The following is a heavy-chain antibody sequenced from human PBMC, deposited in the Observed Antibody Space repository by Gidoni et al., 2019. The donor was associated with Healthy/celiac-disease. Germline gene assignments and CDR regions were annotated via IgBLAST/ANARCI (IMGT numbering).Heavy chain of an antibody. Sequence: QVQLQESGPGLVKPSQTLSLTCTVSGGSISSGGYSWSWIRQHPGKGLEWIGYIYYSGSTYYNPSLKSRVTISVDTSKNQFSLKLSSVTAADTAVYYCARVFLAAAGSHPPIDYWGQGTLVTVSS. CDR3: ARVFLAAAGSHPPIDY. CDR2: IYYSGST. J-gene: IGHJ4*02. CDR1: GGSISSGGYS. D-gene: IGHD6-13*01. V-gene: IGHV4-31*03.